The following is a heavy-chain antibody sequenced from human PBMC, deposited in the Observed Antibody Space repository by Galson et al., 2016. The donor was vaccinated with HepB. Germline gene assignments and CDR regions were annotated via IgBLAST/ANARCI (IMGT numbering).Heavy chain of an antibody. D-gene: IGHD2-21*02. CDR3: TNLVTHDY. V-gene: IGHV3-9*01. J-gene: IGHJ4*02. CDR1: GFTFDDDA. CDR2: MSWDSRSI. Sequence: SLRLSCAASGFTFDDDAMHWVRQGPGKGLEWVSGMSWDSRSIGYADSVKGRFTISRDNAKNSLYLEMKSLRVEDTALYFCTNLVTHDYWGQGTLVTVSS.